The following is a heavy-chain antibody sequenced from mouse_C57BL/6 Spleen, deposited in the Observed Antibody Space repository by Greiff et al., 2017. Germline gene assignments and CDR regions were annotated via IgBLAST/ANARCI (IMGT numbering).Heavy chain of an antibody. J-gene: IGHJ3*01. V-gene: IGHV5-9-1*02. Sequence: EVKVVESGEGLVKPGGSLKLSCAASGFTFSSYAMSWVRQTPEKRLEWVAYISSGGDYIYYADTVKGRFTISRDNARNTLYLQMSSLKSEDTAMYYCTREGDYYGSREGPWFAYWGQGTLVTVSA. CDR2: ISSGGDYI. D-gene: IGHD1-1*01. CDR1: GFTFSSYA. CDR3: TREGDYYGSREGPWFAY.